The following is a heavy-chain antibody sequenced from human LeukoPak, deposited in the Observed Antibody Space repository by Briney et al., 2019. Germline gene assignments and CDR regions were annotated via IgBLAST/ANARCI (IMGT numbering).Heavy chain of an antibody. J-gene: IGHJ4*02. CDR1: GGSISSYY. CDR2: IYYSGST. V-gene: IGHV4-59*01. Sequence: SETLSLTCTVSGGSISSYYWSWIRQPPGKGLEWIGYIYYSGSTSYNPSLKSRVTISVDTSKNQFSLKLSSVTAADTAVYYCARGGTSPIYWGQGTLVTVSS. D-gene: IGHD2-2*01. CDR3: ARGGTSPIY.